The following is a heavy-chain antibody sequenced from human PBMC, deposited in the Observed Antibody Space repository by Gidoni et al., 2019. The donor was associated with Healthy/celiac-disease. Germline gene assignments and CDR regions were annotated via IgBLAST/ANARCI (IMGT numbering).Heavy chain of an antibody. V-gene: IGHV3-30*03. Sequence: QVQLVESGGGVVQPGRSLRLSCAASGFTFSSYVMPWVRQAPGKGLEWVAVISYDGSNKYYADSVKGRFTISRDNSKNTLYLQMNSLRAEDTAVYYCASLGYCSGGSCYPDDYYYYMDVWGKGTTVTVSS. CDR1: GFTFSSYV. D-gene: IGHD2-15*01. CDR3: ASLGYCSGGSCYPDDYYYYMDV. CDR2: ISYDGSNK. J-gene: IGHJ6*03.